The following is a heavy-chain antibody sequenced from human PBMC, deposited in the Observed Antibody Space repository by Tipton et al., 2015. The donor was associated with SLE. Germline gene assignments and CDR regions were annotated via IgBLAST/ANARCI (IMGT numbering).Heavy chain of an antibody. V-gene: IGHV3-23*01. D-gene: IGHD4-17*01. CDR1: GFTFSSYA. Sequence: SLRLSCAASGFTFSSYAMSWVRQAPGKGLEWVSGISGSTYSTYYADSVKGRFTISRDNSKNTLYLQMNSLRAEDTAVYYCAKLWGDYGDYFDYWGQGALVTVSS. J-gene: IGHJ4*02. CDR2: ISGSTYST. CDR3: AKLWGDYGDYFDY.